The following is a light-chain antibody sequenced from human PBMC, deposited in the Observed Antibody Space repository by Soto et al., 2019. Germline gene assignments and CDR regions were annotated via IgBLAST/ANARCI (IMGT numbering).Light chain of an antibody. V-gene: IGKV1-33*01. CDR2: DAS. CDR1: QDSDKY. J-gene: IGKJ4*01. Sequence: DIQMTQSPSSLSASVGDRVTITCQASQDSDKYLSWYQQKPGKAPELLIYDASNLETGVPSRFSGSGSGTEFTFTISSLQPEDIATYFCQQYASLPLTLGGGTKVDIK. CDR3: QQYASLPLT.